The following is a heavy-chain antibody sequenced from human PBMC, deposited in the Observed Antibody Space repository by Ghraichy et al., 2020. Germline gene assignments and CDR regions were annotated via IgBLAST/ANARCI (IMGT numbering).Heavy chain of an antibody. CDR1: GYTFITYY. CDR3: VRAKAITGKNWFDP. Sequence: ASVKVSCKASGYTFITYYIHWVRQAPGQGLEWMGMINPGGGSTDYAQKFQGRVTITRDASTSTVYMELSSLGSEDTAMYYCVRAKAITGKNWFDPWGQGTLVTVSS. J-gene: IGHJ5*02. CDR2: INPGGGST. V-gene: IGHV1-46*03. D-gene: IGHD3-10*01.